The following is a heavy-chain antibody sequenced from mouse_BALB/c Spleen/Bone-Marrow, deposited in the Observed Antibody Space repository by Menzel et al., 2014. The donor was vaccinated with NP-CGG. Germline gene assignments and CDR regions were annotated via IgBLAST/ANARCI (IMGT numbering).Heavy chain of an antibody. CDR3: ARLGYYGYFVD. D-gene: IGHD2-3*01. J-gene: IGHJ2*01. V-gene: IGHV4-1*02. CDR2: INPESSTI. CDR1: GVDFRRYW. Sequence: ASGVDFRRYWMSWVRQAPGKGLEWIGEINPESSTINYTPSLKDKFIISRDNAKNTLYLQMSKVRSEDTALYYCARLGYYGYFVDWGQGTTLTVSS.